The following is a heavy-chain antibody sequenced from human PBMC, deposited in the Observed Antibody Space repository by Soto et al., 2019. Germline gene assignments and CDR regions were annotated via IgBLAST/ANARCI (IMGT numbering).Heavy chain of an antibody. CDR1: GDSISSSRYH. Sequence: SETLSLTCTVSGDSISSSRYHWGWIRQPPGKGLEWIGTIYYSGNTYYNPSLKSRVTISVDTSKNQFALKVSSVTAADTAVYYCARHHTTLYYYYYMDVWGRGTTVTVSS. D-gene: IGHD1-1*01. V-gene: IGHV4-39*01. CDR2: IYYSGNT. J-gene: IGHJ6*03. CDR3: ARHHTTLYYYYYMDV.